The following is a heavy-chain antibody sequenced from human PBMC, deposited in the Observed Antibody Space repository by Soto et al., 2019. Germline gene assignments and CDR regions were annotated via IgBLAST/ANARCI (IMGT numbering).Heavy chain of an antibody. CDR2: IYYSGST. J-gene: IGHJ4*02. CDR3: ARGMTTVTTFDY. V-gene: IGHV4-30-4*01. CDR1: GGSISSGDYY. D-gene: IGHD4-17*01. Sequence: SETLSLTCTVSGGSISSGDYYWSWIRQPPGKGLEWIGYIYYSGSTYYNPSLKSRVTISVDRSKNQFSLKLSSVTAADTAVYYCARGMTTVTTFDYWGEGTLVTVSS.